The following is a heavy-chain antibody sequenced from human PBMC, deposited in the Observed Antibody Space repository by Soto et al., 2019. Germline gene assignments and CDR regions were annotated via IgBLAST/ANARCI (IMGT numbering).Heavy chain of an antibody. V-gene: IGHV1-69*02. CDR1: GGSLDSLT. Sequence: QVQLVRSGAEMREPGSSVRVSCKASGGSLDSLTISWLRQAPGQGLEWMGRIIPVVSMASSAEKFQSRIKIAAGTSTPTIYMEVTNLRSDDTAMYYCVGQMLEPRDSWGQGTPIIVSS. CDR2: IIPVVSMA. CDR3: VGQMLEPRDS. J-gene: IGHJ4*02. D-gene: IGHD1-1*01.